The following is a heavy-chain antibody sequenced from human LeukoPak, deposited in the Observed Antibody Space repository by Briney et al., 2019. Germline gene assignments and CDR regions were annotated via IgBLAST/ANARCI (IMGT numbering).Heavy chain of an antibody. J-gene: IGHJ4*02. CDR1: GFTFSSYA. D-gene: IGHD5-18*01. CDR2: ISNDGSNK. CDR3: ATHTAMGRVFDY. V-gene: IGHV3-30-3*01. Sequence: GGSLRLSCAASGFTFSSYAMHWVRQAPGKGLEWVAVISNDGSNKYYADSVKGRFTISRDNSKNTLYLQMNSLRAKDTAVYYCATHTAMGRVFDYWGQGTLVTVSS.